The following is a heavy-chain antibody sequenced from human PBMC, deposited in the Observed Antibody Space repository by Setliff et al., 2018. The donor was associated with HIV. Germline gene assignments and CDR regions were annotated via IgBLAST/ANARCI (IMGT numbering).Heavy chain of an antibody. CDR1: GGSISSGSYY. D-gene: IGHD3-22*01. J-gene: IGHJ1*01. V-gene: IGHV4-61*10. CDR3: ARGSYYDSSGHTLVDFQH. CDR2: IYYSGST. Sequence: SSETLSLTCTVSGGSISSGSYYWNWIRQPAGKGLEWIGYIYYSGSTNYNPSLKSRVTISVDTSKNQFSLKLSSVTAADTAVYYCARGSYYDSSGHTLVDFQHWGQGTLVTAPQ.